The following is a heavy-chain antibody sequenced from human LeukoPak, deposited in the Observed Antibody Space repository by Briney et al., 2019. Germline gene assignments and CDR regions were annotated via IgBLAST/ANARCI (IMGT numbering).Heavy chain of an antibody. V-gene: IGHV3-43*01. J-gene: IGHJ6*02. CDR3: ARGPNRWWVVSRNWVMDV. CDR1: GLSNGHNH. Sequence: GGSQRLSCAASGLSNGHNHMHGLRQAPGTGLEGVSFISWDESTTYSADSVKGRLTVSRDSRQDSPDLEMHSLRTEDTALYYCARGPNRWWVVSRNWVMDVWGQGTTVTVSS. D-gene: IGHD2-15*01. CDR2: ISWDESTT.